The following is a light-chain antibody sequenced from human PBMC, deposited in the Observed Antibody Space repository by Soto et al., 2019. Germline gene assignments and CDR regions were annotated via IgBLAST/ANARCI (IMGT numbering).Light chain of an antibody. CDR2: GNS. CDR1: SSNIGAGYD. Sequence: QPVLTQPPSVSGAPGQRVTISCTGSSSNIGAGYDVHWYLQLPGTAPKLLIYGNSNRPSGVPDRFSGSKSGTSASLAITGLQAEDEADYYCQSYDSSLSGVFGGGTKLTVL. J-gene: IGLJ2*01. CDR3: QSYDSSLSGV. V-gene: IGLV1-40*01.